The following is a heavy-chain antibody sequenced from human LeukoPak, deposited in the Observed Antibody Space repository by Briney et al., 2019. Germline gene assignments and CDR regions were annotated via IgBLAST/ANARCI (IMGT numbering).Heavy chain of an antibody. Sequence: GGSLRLSCAASGFTFSSYAMHWVRQAPGKGLEWVAVISYDGSNKYYADSVKGRFTISRDNSKNTLYLQMNSLRAEDTAVYYCARSWYFDYWGQGTRVTVSS. CDR1: GFTFSSYA. J-gene: IGHJ4*02. V-gene: IGHV3-30-3*01. CDR3: ARSWYFDY. CDR2: ISYDGSNK.